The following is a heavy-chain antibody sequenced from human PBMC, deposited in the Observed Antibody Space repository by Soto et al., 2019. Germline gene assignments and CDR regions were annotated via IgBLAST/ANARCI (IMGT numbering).Heavy chain of an antibody. D-gene: IGHD6-6*01. CDR2: MNPGSGDT. V-gene: IGHV1-8*02. J-gene: IGHJ5*02. CDR3: TVIKRRDQYSTSGYRFDP. CDR1: GYTFTNND. Sequence: QVQLVQSGAEVKKPGASVKVSCKASGYTFTNNDVSWVRQATGQGLEWMGWMNPGSGDTGYAQKFQGRVTMTRDISIATAYMELNSLTSEDTAIYYCTVIKRRDQYSTSGYRFDPWGPGTLVTVSS.